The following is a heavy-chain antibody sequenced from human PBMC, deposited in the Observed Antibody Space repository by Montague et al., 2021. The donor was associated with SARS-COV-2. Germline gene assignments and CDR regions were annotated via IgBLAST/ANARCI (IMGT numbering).Heavy chain of an antibody. CDR2: MYYSGST. J-gene: IGHJ6*02. CDR1: GGSISNYY. CDR3: ARARGGTIFGVIGDYYGVDI. Sequence: SETLSLTCTVYGGSISNYYWSWIRQSPGKGLEWIAYMYYSGSTKYNPSLKSRATISVDTSKNQFSLTLSSMTAADTAVYYCARARGGTIFGVIGDYYGVDIWGQGTTVTVS. V-gene: IGHV4-59*01. D-gene: IGHD3-3*01.